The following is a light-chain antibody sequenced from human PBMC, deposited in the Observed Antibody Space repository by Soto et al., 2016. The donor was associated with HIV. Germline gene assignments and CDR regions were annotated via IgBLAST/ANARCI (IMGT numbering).Light chain of an antibody. J-gene: IGLJ2*01. CDR2: QDN. Sequence: SYELTQPPSVSVSPGQTASITCSGDKLGERYTSWYQQKPGQSPAVVMYQDNKRSSGIPERFSGSNSGNTATLSISGTQTTDEADYYCQAWDDVAGVVFGGGTRLTVL. V-gene: IGLV3-1*01. CDR1: KLGERY. CDR3: QAWDDVAGVV.